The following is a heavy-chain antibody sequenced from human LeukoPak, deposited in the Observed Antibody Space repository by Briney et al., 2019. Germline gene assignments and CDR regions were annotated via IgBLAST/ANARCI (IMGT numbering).Heavy chain of an antibody. V-gene: IGHV1-2*02. Sequence: ASVKVSCKASGYTFTGYYMHWVRQAPGQGLEWMGWINPNSGGTNYAQKFQGRVTMTRDTSISTAYMELTGLRSDDTAVYYCARDNGDYWFDYWGQGTLVTVSS. CDR1: GYTFTGYY. J-gene: IGHJ4*02. CDR3: ARDNGDYWFDY. CDR2: INPNSGGT. D-gene: IGHD4-17*01.